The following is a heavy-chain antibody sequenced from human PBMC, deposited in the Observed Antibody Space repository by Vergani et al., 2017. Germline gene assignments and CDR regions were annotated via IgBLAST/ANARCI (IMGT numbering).Heavy chain of an antibody. CDR3: SQWELDY. D-gene: IGHD1-26*01. CDR1: GFTFSGNS. V-gene: IGHV3-30*14. J-gene: IGHJ4*02. Sequence: QVKLVESGGGVVQPGRSLRLSCAASGFTFSGNSMHWVRQAPGKGLELLAVILHDGTNEHYADSVKGRFTISRDNSNNTLFLQINNVKPEDTAVYYCSQWELDYWGQGTLVIVSS. CDR2: ILHDGTNE.